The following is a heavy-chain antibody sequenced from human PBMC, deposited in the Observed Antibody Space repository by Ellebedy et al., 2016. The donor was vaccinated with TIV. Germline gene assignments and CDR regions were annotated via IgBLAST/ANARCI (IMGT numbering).Heavy chain of an antibody. CDR1: GYTFTRYY. V-gene: IGHV1-46*01. J-gene: IGHJ4*02. CDR2: INPTSGSS. CDR3: ARGDNYYYDSSGYYYSY. Sequence: ASVKVSCKVSGYTFTRYYLYWVRQAPGQGLDWMGIINPTSGSSNYAQKFQGRVTMTRDTSTSTVYMDLSSLRSEDTAVYYCARGDNYYYDSSGYYYSYWGQGTLVTVSS. D-gene: IGHD3-22*01.